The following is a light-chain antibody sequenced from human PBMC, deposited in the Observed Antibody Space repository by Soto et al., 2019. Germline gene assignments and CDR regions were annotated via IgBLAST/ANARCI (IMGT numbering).Light chain of an antibody. CDR2: GAS. CDR3: QQYGGSPPT. V-gene: IGKV3-20*01. Sequence: EIVLTQSPATLSLSPGERATLSCRASQSVSSYLAWYQQKPGQTPRLLIFGASTRATGIPDRFSGSGSGTDFTLTISRLEPEDFAVYYCQQYGGSPPTFGQGTKVDIK. J-gene: IGKJ1*01. CDR1: QSVSSY.